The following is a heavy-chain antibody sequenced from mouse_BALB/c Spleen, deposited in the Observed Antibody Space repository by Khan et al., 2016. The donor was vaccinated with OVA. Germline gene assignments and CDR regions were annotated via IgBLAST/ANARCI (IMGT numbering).Heavy chain of an antibody. CDR2: ISSVDST. CDR1: GFTFSNYA. Sequence: EVEPAESGGGLVKPGGSLKLSCAASGFTFSNYAMSWVRQSPDKRLEWVASISSVDSTYYPDSVKGRFTISRDNARNILYLQMSSLRSEDTAMYYCARDYWFAYWGQGTLVTVSA. CDR3: ARDYWFAY. V-gene: IGHV5-6-5*01. J-gene: IGHJ3*01.